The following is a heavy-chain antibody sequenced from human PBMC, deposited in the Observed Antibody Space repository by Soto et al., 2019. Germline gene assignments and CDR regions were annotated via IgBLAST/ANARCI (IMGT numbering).Heavy chain of an antibody. Sequence: ASVKVSCKASGYTFTSYYMHWVRQAPGQGLEWMGWISAYNGNTNYAQKLQGRVTMTTDTSTSTAYMELRSLRSDDTAVYYCARDTGNSGYVSNWFDPWGQGTLVTVSS. D-gene: IGHD5-12*01. CDR1: GYTFTSYY. CDR3: ARDTGNSGYVSNWFDP. CDR2: ISAYNGNT. J-gene: IGHJ5*02. V-gene: IGHV1-18*04.